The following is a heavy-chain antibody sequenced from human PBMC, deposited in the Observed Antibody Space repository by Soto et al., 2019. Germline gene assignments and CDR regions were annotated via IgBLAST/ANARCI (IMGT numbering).Heavy chain of an antibody. J-gene: IGHJ6*02. D-gene: IGHD1-1*01. CDR2: IIPIFGTA. V-gene: IGHV1-69*12. CDR1: GGTFSSYA. Sequence: QVQMVQSGAEVKKPGSSVKVSCKASGGTFSSYAISWVRQAPGQGLEWMGGIIPIFGTANYAQKFQGRVTITADESTCTVYMEVRSLRSEDTAVYYCAIGTRYNWNDGGAPLYYTYDGMDVYGQG. CDR3: AIGTRYNWNDGGAPLYYTYDGMDV.